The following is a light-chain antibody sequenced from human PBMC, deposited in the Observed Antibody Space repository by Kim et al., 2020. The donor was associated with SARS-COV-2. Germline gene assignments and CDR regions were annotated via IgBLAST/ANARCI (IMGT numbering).Light chain of an antibody. CDR2: KVS. Sequence: DVLLTQSPLSLPVTLGQPASISCTSSQSLVYSDGNTYLSWFQQRPGQSPRRLIYKVSMRDSGVPDRFSGCVAGTDFTLNISRVAAGDVGVYYCMQGTHWPYTFGQGTKLEI. CDR3: MQGTHWPYT. V-gene: IGKV2-30*01. CDR1: QSLVYSDGNTY. J-gene: IGKJ2*01.